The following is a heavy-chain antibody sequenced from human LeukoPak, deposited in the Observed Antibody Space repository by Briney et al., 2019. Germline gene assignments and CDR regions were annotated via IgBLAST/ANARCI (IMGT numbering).Heavy chain of an antibody. CDR1: GGTFNNSA. D-gene: IGHD4-17*01. CDR3: ARDVHGDYGSGWFDP. Sequence: ASVKVSCKTSGGTFNNSAISWVRQAPGQGLEWLGGIMPLFGTAGYAQKFQGRVTITKEESTRTVYLELTSLTSDDRAVYYCARDVHGDYGSGWFDPWGQGTLVSVSS. J-gene: IGHJ5*02. V-gene: IGHV1-69*05. CDR2: IMPLFGTA.